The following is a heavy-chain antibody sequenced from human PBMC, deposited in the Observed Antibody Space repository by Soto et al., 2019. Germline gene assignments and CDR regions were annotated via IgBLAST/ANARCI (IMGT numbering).Heavy chain of an antibody. CDR2: LSYDGTTK. D-gene: IGHD2-2*01. V-gene: IGHV3-30-3*01. CDR1: GFTSSTYA. CDR3: AREYCSTAICYLGANAFEI. Sequence: GGSLRLSCTASGFTSSTYAMRWVRQAPGKGLEWVAILSYDGTTKYYADSVKGRFTISRDNSKNALYLQMNSLRVEDTAVYYCAREYCSTAICYLGANAFEIWGQGTMVTVSS. J-gene: IGHJ3*02.